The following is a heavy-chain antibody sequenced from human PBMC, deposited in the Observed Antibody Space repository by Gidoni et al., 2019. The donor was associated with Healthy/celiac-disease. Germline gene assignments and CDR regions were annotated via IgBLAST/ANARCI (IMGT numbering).Heavy chain of an antibody. CDR2: IIPIFGTA. Sequence: QVQLVQSGAEVKKPGSSVKVSCQASRVPFSSYAISWVRQAPGQGIEWMGGIIPIFGTANYAQKVQGRVTITADESTSTAYMELSSVRSEDTAVYYCARGSWNYGEEHAFDIWGQGTMVTVSS. J-gene: IGHJ3*02. CDR1: RVPFSSYA. V-gene: IGHV1-69*01. D-gene: IGHD1-7*01. CDR3: ARGSWNYGEEHAFDI.